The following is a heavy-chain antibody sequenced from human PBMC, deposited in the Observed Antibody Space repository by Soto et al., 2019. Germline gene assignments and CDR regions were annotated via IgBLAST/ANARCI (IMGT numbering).Heavy chain of an antibody. D-gene: IGHD3-22*01. CDR2: IIPIFGTA. CDR1: GGNIIGYA. CDR3: ASENYYDSSGYYSPFDY. J-gene: IGHJ4*02. Sequence: GGSPHVSCDTSGGNIIGYAFSRGREYLGQGLEWMGGIIPIFGTANYAQKFQGRVTITADKSTSTAYMELSSLRSEDTAVYYCASENYYDSSGYYSPFDYWGQGTLVTVS. V-gene: IGHV1-69*06.